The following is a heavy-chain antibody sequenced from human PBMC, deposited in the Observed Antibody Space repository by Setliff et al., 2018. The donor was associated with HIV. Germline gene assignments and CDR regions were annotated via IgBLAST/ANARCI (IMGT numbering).Heavy chain of an antibody. D-gene: IGHD3-3*01. CDR1: GFTFSSYA. V-gene: IGHV4-39*01. CDR2: IYYDGSA. J-gene: IGHJ6*02. CDR3: ARHVDGGLWNAYYYYGLDV. Sequence: GSLRLSCAASGFTFSSYAMSWVRQSPGKGLEWIGNIYYDGSAYYNPSLKSRVTILIDTSTNQFSLKLSSVTASDTAVYYCARHVDGGLWNAYYYYGLDVWGQGTAVTVSS.